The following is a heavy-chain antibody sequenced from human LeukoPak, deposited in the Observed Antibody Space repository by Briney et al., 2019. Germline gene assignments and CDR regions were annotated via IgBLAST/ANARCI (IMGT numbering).Heavy chain of an antibody. CDR3: ARRYYYGSGTHSARNWFDP. Sequence: GSVKVSCTASGFTFSTYGISWGRQAPGQGLEWMGWISAFNGSTNYAQKLQGRVTMTTDTSTSTAYMELRSLRSDDTAVYYCARRYYYGSGTHSARNWFDPWGQGTLVTVSS. D-gene: IGHD3-10*01. J-gene: IGHJ5*02. CDR2: ISAFNGST. CDR1: GFTFSTYG. V-gene: IGHV1-18*01.